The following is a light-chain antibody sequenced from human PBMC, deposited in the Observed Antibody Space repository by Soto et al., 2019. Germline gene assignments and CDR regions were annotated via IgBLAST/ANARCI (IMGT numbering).Light chain of an antibody. J-gene: IGKJ2*01. Sequence: EIVLTQSPGTLSLSPGERATLSCRASQSVSSSYLAWYQQKPGQAPRLLISGASSWATGIPDRFSGSGSGTDFTLTISRLEPEDFAVYYCQQYGSSPYTFGLGTKLQIK. CDR3: QQYGSSPYT. CDR1: QSVSSSY. V-gene: IGKV3-20*01. CDR2: GAS.